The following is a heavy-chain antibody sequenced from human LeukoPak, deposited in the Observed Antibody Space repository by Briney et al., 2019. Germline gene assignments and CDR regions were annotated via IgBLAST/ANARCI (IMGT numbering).Heavy chain of an antibody. D-gene: IGHD3-10*01. CDR3: ARSLSVTRGLITTMLGY. Sequence: ASVKASCKTSRYIFTDSYLHSVSQAPGQGLEWMGWMSPTNGATSYARRFQGRVNMARDSSTSTSYMELSSLGSDDTAVYYCARSLSVTRGLITTMLGYWGKGTLVTVSS. CDR2: MSPTNGAT. CDR1: RYIFTDSY. V-gene: IGHV1-2*02. J-gene: IGHJ4*02.